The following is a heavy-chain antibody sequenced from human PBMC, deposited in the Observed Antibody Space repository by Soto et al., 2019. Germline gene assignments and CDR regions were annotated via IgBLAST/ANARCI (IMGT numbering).Heavy chain of an antibody. D-gene: IGHD4-17*01. J-gene: IGHJ5*02. V-gene: IGHV1-8*01. CDR1: GYTFTKFD. CDR3: VRGDYGDYSHWFDP. CDR2: MNPNSGNT. Sequence: QVQLVQSGAEVKKPGASVRVSCKASGYTFTKFDINWVRQATGQGLEWMGWMNPNSGNTGYAQKFQGRVTMTRNTSITTAYMELSTLRSEDTAVYYCVRGDYGDYSHWFDPWGQGTLVTVSP.